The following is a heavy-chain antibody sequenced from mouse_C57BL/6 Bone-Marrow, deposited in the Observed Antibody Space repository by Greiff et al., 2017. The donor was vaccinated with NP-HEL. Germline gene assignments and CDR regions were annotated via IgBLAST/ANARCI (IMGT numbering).Heavy chain of an antibody. CDR2: IDPENGDT. Sequence: EVQLQQSGAELVRPGASVKLSCTASGFNIKDDYMHWVKQRPEQGLEWIGWIDPENGDTEYASKFQGNATITADTSSNTAYLQLSSLTSEDTAVYYCTTGVFWYFDVWGTGTTVTVSS. CDR1: GFNIKDDY. CDR3: TTGVFWYFDV. J-gene: IGHJ1*03. V-gene: IGHV14-4*01.